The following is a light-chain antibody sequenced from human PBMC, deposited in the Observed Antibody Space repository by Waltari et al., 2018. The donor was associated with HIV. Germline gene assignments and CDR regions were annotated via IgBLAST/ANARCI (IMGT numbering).Light chain of an antibody. Sequence: QAVLTQPPSAPGPPGQRITIACSGSSANLGGDAVNWYQQLPGTAPNLLIYNNNQRPSGVPDRFSASKSGTSASLAISGLQSEDEADYYCATWDHRLNGWVFGGGTKLTVL. V-gene: IGLV1-44*01. J-gene: IGLJ3*02. CDR3: ATWDHRLNGWV. CDR2: NNN. CDR1: SANLGGDA.